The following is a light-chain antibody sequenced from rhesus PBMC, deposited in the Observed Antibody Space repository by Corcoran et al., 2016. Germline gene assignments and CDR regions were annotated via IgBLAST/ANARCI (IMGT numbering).Light chain of an antibody. CDR1: QNIYSN. Sequence: DIQMTQSPSALSASVGDRVTISCRASQNIYSNLAWYQQKPGKAPKLLIYAASSLQTGIPSRFSGSGSGTDFNLPISSLQPEDSAAYYCQHYYDNPWTFGQGTKVEIK. J-gene: IGKJ1*01. CDR3: QHYYDNPWT. CDR2: AAS. V-gene: IGKV1S12*01.